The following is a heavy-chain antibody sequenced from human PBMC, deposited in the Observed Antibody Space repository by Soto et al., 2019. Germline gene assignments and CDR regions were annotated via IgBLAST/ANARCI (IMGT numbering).Heavy chain of an antibody. Sequence: PGESLKISCKGSGYSFTSYWIGWVRQMPGKGLEWMGIIYPGDSDTRYSPSFQGQVTISADKSISTAYLQWSSLKASDTAMYYCARHFHPYYYDSSGYWDAFDIWGQGTMVTVSS. CDR2: IYPGDSDT. J-gene: IGHJ3*02. D-gene: IGHD3-22*01. CDR3: ARHFHPYYYDSSGYWDAFDI. CDR1: GYSFTSYW. V-gene: IGHV5-51*01.